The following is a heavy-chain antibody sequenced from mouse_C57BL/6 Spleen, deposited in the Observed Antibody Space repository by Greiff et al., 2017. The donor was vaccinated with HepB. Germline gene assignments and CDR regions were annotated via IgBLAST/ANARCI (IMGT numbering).Heavy chain of an antibody. J-gene: IGHJ4*01. Sequence: VQLQQSGPELVKPGASVKISCKASGYTFTDYYMNWVKQSHGKSLEWIGDINPNNGGTSYNQKFKGKATLTVDKSSSTAYMELRSLTSEDSAVYYCARGVENYGSSPSYWGQGTSVTVSS. V-gene: IGHV1-26*01. D-gene: IGHD1-1*01. CDR2: INPNNGGT. CDR3: ARGVENYGSSPSY. CDR1: GYTFTDYY.